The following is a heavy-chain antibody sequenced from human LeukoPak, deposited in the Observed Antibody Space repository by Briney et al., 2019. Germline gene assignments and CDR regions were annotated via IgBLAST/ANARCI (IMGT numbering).Heavy chain of an antibody. CDR3: ERDQSGEWELLSGWWFDP. D-gene: IGHD1-26*01. CDR2: INPSGGFT. Sequence: ASVKVSCKASGYSFSTHWMHWVRQAPGQGLEWMGIINPSGGFTSYAQKLQGRVTVTRDMSTSTVYMELSNLRSEDTAVYYCERDQSGEWELLSGWWFDPWGQGTLVTVSS. V-gene: IGHV1-46*01. J-gene: IGHJ5*02. CDR1: GYSFSTHW.